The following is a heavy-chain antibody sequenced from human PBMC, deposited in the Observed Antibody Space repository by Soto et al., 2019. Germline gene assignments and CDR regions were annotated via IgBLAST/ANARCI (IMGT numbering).Heavy chain of an antibody. J-gene: IGHJ4*02. CDR2: IYYSGST. Sequence: SETLSLTCTVSGGSISSGGYYWSWIRQHPGKGLEWIGYIYYSGSTYYNPSLKSRVTISVDTSKNQFSLKLSSVTAADTAVYYCARVPYSSGCYDYWRQGTLVTVSS. CDR1: GGSISSGGYY. D-gene: IGHD6-19*01. CDR3: ARVPYSSGCYDY. V-gene: IGHV4-31*03.